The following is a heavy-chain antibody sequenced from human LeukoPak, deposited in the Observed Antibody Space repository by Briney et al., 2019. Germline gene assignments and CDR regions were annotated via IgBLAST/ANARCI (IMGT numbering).Heavy chain of an antibody. CDR1: AINVTTNY. CDR2: IYGDNAA. J-gene: IGHJ4*01. CDR3: VSSTGQQFIPYDY. D-gene: IGHD6-13*01. Sequence: GGSLRLSCAASAINVTTNYMTWIRQAPGKGLEWVSLIYGDNAAYYAESVRGRFIISRDSLKNTLFLRMNSLRAEDTAVYYCVSSTGQQFIPYDYWGHGAHVTVSS. V-gene: IGHV3-66*02.